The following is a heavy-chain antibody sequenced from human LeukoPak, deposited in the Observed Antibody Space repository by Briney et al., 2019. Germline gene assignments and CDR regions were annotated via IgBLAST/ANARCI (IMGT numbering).Heavy chain of an antibody. D-gene: IGHD5-24*01. J-gene: IGHJ4*02. CDR3: ARWGNLDGYIPN. CDR2: IYSGGNT. Sequence: GGSLRLSCAASEFTVSSNYMSWVRQAPGKGLEWVSVIYSGGNTYYRDSVRGRFTISRDNSKNTPYLQMNSLRAEDTAVYYCARWGNLDGYIPNWGQGTLVTVSS. CDR1: EFTVSSNY. V-gene: IGHV3-66*01.